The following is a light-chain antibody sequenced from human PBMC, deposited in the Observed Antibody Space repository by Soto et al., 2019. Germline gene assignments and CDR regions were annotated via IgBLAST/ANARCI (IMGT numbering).Light chain of an antibody. CDR3: QQYYRSPLS. CDR2: WAS. V-gene: IGKV4-1*01. CDR1: QSVLYSLNNRNH. Sequence: DIVMTQSPDSLAVSLGERATLNCKSSQSVLYSLNNRNHLAWYQKKPGQPPRLLVYWASTRESGVPDRFSGSGSGTDISLTISSLQAEDVAVYYCQQYYRSPLSFGGGTRVEIK. J-gene: IGKJ4*01.